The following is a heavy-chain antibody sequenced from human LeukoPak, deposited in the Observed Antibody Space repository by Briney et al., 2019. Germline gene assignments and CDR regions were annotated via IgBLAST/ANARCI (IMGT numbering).Heavy chain of an antibody. Sequence: SETLSLTCPVSSGSISSGVYYWSWIRQHPGKGLEWIGYIYYSGSTYYNPSLKSRVTISVDTSKNQFSLKLSSVTAADTAVYYCARGVRWLQLSYFDYWGQGTLVTVSS. J-gene: IGHJ4*02. D-gene: IGHD5-24*01. CDR1: SGSISSGVYY. CDR2: IYYSGST. V-gene: IGHV4-31*03. CDR3: ARGVRWLQLSYFDY.